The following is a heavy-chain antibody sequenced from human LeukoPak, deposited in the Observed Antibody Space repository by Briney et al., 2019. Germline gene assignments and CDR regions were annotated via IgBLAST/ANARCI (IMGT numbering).Heavy chain of an antibody. J-gene: IGHJ4*02. CDR1: GGSFSGYY. Sequence: SETLSLTCAVYGGSFSGYYWSWIRQPPGKGLEWIGEINHSGSTNYNPSLKSRVTTSVDTSKNQFSLKLSSVTAADTAVYYCARGSAAAGLTFDYWGQGTLVTVSS. V-gene: IGHV4-34*01. CDR3: ARGSAAAGLTFDY. CDR2: INHSGST. D-gene: IGHD6-13*01.